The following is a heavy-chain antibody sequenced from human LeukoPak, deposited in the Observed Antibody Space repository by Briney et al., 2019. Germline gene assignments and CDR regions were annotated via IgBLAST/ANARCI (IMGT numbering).Heavy chain of an antibody. CDR3: ARGPLQFRFDP. Sequence: SEAPSLTCTVSGGSISSYYWSWIRQSPGKGLEWIGYIYSSGTTNYNPSLKSRVTISVDTSKNQFSLKLSSVTAADTAVYYCARGPLQFRFDPWGQGTLVTVSS. D-gene: IGHD4-11*01. V-gene: IGHV4-59*01. J-gene: IGHJ5*02. CDR2: IYSSGTT. CDR1: GGSISSYY.